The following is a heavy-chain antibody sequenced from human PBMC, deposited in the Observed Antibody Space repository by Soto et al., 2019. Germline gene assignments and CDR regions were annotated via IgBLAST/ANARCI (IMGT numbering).Heavy chain of an antibody. CDR3: VRERVVLGYRDPFYYDMDV. D-gene: IGHD1-1*01. CDR2: INAANGDR. J-gene: IGHJ6*02. V-gene: IGHV1-3*01. Sequence: ASVKVSCKSSVYTFTHYGIHGVRRAPGQRLEWMGWINAANGDRRSSRNFQGRVTINRDASAGTVYMELSSLTSEDTAVYYCVRERVVLGYRDPFYYDMDVWGQGTTVTVSS. CDR1: VYTFTHYG.